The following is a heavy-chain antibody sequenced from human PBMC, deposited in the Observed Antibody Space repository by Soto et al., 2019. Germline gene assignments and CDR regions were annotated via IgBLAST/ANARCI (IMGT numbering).Heavy chain of an antibody. CDR1: GFTFSSYA. J-gene: IGHJ4*02. CDR3: ARDPMSGSQKLYFDY. D-gene: IGHD1-26*01. Sequence: HPGVSLRLSCAASGFTFSSYAMSRVRQAPGKGLEWVSAISGSGGSTYYADSVKGRFTISRDNSKKTLYLQLNSLRDVDTAVYYCARDPMSGSQKLYFDYWGQGTLVTVSS. V-gene: IGHV3-23*01. CDR2: ISGSGGST.